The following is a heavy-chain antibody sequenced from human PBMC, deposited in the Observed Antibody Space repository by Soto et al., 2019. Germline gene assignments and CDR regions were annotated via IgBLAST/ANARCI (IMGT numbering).Heavy chain of an antibody. CDR3: GRALAVAVMVHGY. Sequence: GASVKVSCKASGYTFTSYAMHWVRQAPGQRLEWMGWINAGNGNTKYSQKFQGRVTITRGTSASTACMELSSLRSEGTAVYYWGRALAVAVMVHGYGGRGPLVTVSS. CDR2: INAGNGNT. V-gene: IGHV1-3*01. J-gene: IGHJ4*02. CDR1: GYTFTSYA. D-gene: IGHD6-19*01.